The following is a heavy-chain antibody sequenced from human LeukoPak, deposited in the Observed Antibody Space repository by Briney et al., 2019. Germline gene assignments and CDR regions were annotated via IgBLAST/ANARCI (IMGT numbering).Heavy chain of an antibody. CDR3: AKSPRRGPDSS. Sequence: PGGSLRLSCAASGFTFSSYWMHWVRQAPGKGLMWVSRINSDGSITNYADSVKGRFTISRDNAKNTLYLQMNSLRAEDTAVYYCAKSPRRGPDSSWGQGTLVTVSS. CDR2: INSDGSIT. D-gene: IGHD6-13*01. V-gene: IGHV3-74*01. CDR1: GFTFSSYW. J-gene: IGHJ4*02.